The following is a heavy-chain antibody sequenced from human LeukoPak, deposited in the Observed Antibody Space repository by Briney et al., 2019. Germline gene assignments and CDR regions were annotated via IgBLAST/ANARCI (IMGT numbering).Heavy chain of an antibody. CDR2: VSASGDDT. CDR1: GFSFTTYA. V-gene: IGHV3-23*01. CDR3: ATYDSSGYYRDRHFDY. J-gene: IGHJ4*02. Sequence: PGGSLRLSCAGSGFSFTTYAMTWVRQAPGKGLEWVSTVSASGDDTFYADSVKGRFTISRDNSKNTLFLQMDSLRAEDTAVYYCATYDSSGYYRDRHFDYWGRGTLVTVSS. D-gene: IGHD3-22*01.